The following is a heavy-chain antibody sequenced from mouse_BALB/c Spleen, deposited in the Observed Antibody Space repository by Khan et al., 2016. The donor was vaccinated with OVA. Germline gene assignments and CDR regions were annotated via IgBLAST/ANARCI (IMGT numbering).Heavy chain of an antibody. CDR1: GYSFTTYW. CDR3: TRRGLFGIFVY. Sequence: QVQLKQSGAELANPGASVKMSCKASGYSFTTYWMHWVKQRPGQGLEWIGYINPSTDYTEYNQKFKDKATLTTDESSSTAYMQLSSLTSEDSAVXYCTRRGLFGIFVYWGQGTLVTVSA. D-gene: IGHD1-1*02. CDR2: INPSTDYT. J-gene: IGHJ3*01. V-gene: IGHV1-7*01.